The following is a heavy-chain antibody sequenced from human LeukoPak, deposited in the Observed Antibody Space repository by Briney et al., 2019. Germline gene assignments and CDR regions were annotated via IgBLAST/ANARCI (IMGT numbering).Heavy chain of an antibody. CDR3: GRGWPGYTSPLDY. J-gene: IGHJ4*02. Sequence: GGSLRLSCAAFGFTFSSYWMNWVRQAPGEGLKWVATINQDGSEKHYVDSVKGRFIISRDNAKNSLFLQMNSLRAEDTAVYYCGRGWPGYTSPLDYWGQGILVAVSS. CDR1: GFTFSSYW. CDR2: INQDGSEK. D-gene: IGHD5-12*01. V-gene: IGHV3-7*01.